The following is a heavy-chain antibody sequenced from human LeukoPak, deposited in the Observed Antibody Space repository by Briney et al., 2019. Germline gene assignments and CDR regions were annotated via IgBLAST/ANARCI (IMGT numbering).Heavy chain of an antibody. CDR1: GDSISSGDDY. V-gene: IGHV4-61*02. Sequence: SETLSLTCTVSGDSISSGDDYWSWIRQPAGKGLEWIGRISSSGSTNYNPSLKSRVTISVDTSKNQFSLKLSSVTAADTAVYYCARDHYDFWSGYYSGNEGDAFDIWGQGTMVTVSS. J-gene: IGHJ3*02. D-gene: IGHD3-3*01. CDR2: ISSSGST. CDR3: ARDHYDFWSGYYSGNEGDAFDI.